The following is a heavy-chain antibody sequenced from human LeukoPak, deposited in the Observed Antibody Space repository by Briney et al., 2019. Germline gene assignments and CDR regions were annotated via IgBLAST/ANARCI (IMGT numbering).Heavy chain of an antibody. CDR2: ISYDGSNK. V-gene: IGHV3-30-3*01. D-gene: IGHD6-19*01. J-gene: IGHJ4*02. CDR3: ARGPVSSSGFFGY. CDR1: GFPSRAFA. Sequence: GGPLSSSGQALGFPSRAFALNWVRRAPGKGLEWVAVISYDGSNKYYADSVKGRFTISRDNSKNTLYLQMNSLRAEDTAVYYCARGPVSSSGFFGYWGQGTLVTVSS.